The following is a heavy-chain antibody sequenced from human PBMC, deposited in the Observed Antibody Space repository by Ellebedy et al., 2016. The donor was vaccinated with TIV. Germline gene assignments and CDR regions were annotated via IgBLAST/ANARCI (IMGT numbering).Heavy chain of an antibody. J-gene: IGHJ5*02. CDR3: AGTYYDFWSGYRNWFDP. V-gene: IGHV3-21*01. D-gene: IGHD3-3*01. CDR2: ISSSSSYI. CDR1: GFTFSSYS. Sequence: GGSLRLXXAASGFTFSSYSMNWVRQAPGKGLEWVSSISSSSSYIYYADSVKGRFTISRDNSKNTLYLQMNSLRAEDTAVYYCAGTYYDFWSGYRNWFDPWGQGTLVTVSS.